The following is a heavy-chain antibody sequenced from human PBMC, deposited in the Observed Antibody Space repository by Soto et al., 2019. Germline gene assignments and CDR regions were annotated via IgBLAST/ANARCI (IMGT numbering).Heavy chain of an antibody. CDR2: FDPEDGET. V-gene: IGHV1-24*01. J-gene: IGHJ6*02. Sequence: ASVKVSCKVSGYTLTELSMHWVRQAPGKGLEWMGGFDPEDGETIYAQKFQGRVTMTEDTSTDTVYMELSSLRSEDTAVYYCAREVVVVVAARVYYYYGMDVWGQGTTVTVSS. CDR3: AREVVVVVAARVYYYYGMDV. CDR1: GYTLTELS. D-gene: IGHD2-15*01.